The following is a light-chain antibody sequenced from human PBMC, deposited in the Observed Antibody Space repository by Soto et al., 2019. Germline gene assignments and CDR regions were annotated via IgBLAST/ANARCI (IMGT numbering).Light chain of an antibody. CDR2: AAS. J-gene: IGKJ3*01. Sequence: AIRMTQSLSSLSASTGDRVTITCRASQGISSYLAWYQQKPGKAPKLLIYAASTLQSGVPSRFSGSGSGTDFTLTISCLQSEDFATYYCQQYYSYPRTFGPGTKVDIK. CDR1: QGISSY. CDR3: QQYYSYPRT. V-gene: IGKV1-8*01.